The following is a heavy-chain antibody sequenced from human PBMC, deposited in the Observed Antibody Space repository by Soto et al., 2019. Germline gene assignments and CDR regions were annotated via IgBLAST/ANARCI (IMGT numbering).Heavy chain of an antibody. CDR3: SSDMSTT. Sequence: QVQLVQSGAEVKKPGASVKVSCKASGYTFTSHDINWMRQTTGQGLEWMGWMNPNSGHPNSAQKFQGRVTMTRDTSINTAYMELTNLRSEDTAIYYCSSDMSTTWGQGTLVTVSS. J-gene: IGHJ5*02. CDR2: MNPNSGHP. V-gene: IGHV1-8*01. CDR1: GYTFTSHD. D-gene: IGHD2-2*01.